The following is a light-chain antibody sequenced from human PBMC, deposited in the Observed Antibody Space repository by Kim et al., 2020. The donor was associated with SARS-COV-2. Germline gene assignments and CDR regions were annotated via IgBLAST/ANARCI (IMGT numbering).Light chain of an antibody. CDR2: YDS. CDR3: QVWDSTSDHRVV. V-gene: IGLV3-21*04. Sequence: SYELAQPPSVSVAPGQTARVSCGGNSIGSNGVHWYQQKSGQAPVLVIYYDSDRPSGIPERFSGANSGNTATLTISRVEAGDEADYYCQVWDSTSDHRVVFGGGTQLTVL. CDR1: SIGSNG. J-gene: IGLJ2*01.